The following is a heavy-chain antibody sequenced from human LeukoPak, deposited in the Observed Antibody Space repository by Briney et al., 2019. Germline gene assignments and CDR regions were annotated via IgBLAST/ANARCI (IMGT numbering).Heavy chain of an antibody. CDR1: GFTFSSYS. Sequence: PGGSLRLSCAASGFTFSSYSMNWVRQAPGKGLEWVSSISSSSSYIYYADSVKGRFTISRDNAKNSLYLQMNSLRAEDTAVYYCARLAVAGMGSDYWGQGTLVTVSS. D-gene: IGHD6-19*01. J-gene: IGHJ4*02. V-gene: IGHV3-21*01. CDR2: ISSSSSYI. CDR3: ARLAVAGMGSDY.